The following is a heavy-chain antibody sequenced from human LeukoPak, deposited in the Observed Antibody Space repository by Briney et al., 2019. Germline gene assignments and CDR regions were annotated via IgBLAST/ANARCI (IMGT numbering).Heavy chain of an antibody. D-gene: IGHD3-22*01. V-gene: IGHV3-23*01. J-gene: IGHJ4*02. Sequence: PGGSLRLSCAASGFTFSSYAMSWVRQAPGKGLEWVSAISGSGGSTYYADSVKGRFTISRDNSKNTLYLQMNSLRAEDTAVYYCAKDYYDSSGYYYTVPGGIDYWGQGTLVTVSS. CDR1: GFTFSSYA. CDR2: ISGSGGST. CDR3: AKDYYDSSGYYYTVPGGIDY.